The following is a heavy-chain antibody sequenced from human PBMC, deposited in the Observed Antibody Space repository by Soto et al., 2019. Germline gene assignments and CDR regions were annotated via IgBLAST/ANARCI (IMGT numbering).Heavy chain of an antibody. Sequence: GESLNISCKGSGYSFTSYWIGWVRQMPGKGLEWMGIIYPGDSDTRYSPSFQGQVTISADKSISTAYLQWSSLKASDTAMYYCARGIAAAGIVPGTREYYFDYWGQGTLVAVSS. J-gene: IGHJ4*02. CDR1: GYSFTSYW. CDR2: IYPGDSDT. V-gene: IGHV5-51*01. D-gene: IGHD6-13*01. CDR3: ARGIAAAGIVPGTREYYFDY.